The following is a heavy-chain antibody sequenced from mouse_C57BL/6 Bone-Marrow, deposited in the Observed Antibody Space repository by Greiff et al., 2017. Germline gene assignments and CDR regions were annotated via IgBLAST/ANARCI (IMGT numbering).Heavy chain of an antibody. Sequence: VQLQQSGAELVRPGASVTLSCKASGYTFTDYEMHWVKQTPVHGLEWIGAIDPETGGTAYNQKFKGKAILTADKSSSTAYMELRSLTSEDSAVDYCTKYGSSPYYYAMDYWGQGTSVTVSS. D-gene: IGHD1-1*01. CDR2: IDPETGGT. CDR1: GYTFTDYE. CDR3: TKYGSSPYYYAMDY. J-gene: IGHJ4*01. V-gene: IGHV1-15*01.